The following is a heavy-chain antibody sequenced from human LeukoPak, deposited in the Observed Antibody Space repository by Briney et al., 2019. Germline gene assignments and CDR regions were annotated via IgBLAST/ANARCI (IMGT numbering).Heavy chain of an antibody. CDR3: ARHIANWFDP. V-gene: IGHV4-39*01. J-gene: IGHJ5*02. CDR1: GGSISSSSYY. D-gene: IGHD2-15*01. Sequence: SETLSLTCTVSGGSISSSSYYWGWIRQPPGKGLEWIGSIYYSGSTYYNPSLKSRVTISVDTSKNRFSLKLSSVTAADTAVYYCARHIANWFDPWGQGTLVTVSS. CDR2: IYYSGST.